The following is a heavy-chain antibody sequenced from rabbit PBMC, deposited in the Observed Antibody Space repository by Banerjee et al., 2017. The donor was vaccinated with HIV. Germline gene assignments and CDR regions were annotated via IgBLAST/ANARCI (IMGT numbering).Heavy chain of an antibody. CDR1: GFSFSSGYW. J-gene: IGHJ2*01. CDR2: LHTENGDI. D-gene: IGHD6-1*01. V-gene: IGHV1S45*01. Sequence: QEQLEESGGDLVKPGASLTLTCTASGFSFSSGYWICWVRQAPGKGLEWIACLHTENGDIHYANWAKGRFTISKTSSTTVTLQMTSLTAADTATYFCARSAAYTGYGYADAFDPWGQGTLVTVS. CDR3: ARSAAYTGYGYADAFDP.